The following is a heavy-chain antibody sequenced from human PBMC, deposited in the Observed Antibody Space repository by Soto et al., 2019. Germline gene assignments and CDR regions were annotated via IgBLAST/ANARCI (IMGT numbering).Heavy chain of an antibody. J-gene: IGHJ5*02. D-gene: IGHD6-19*01. CDR3: TKCIVCMGRSGWCNWFDP. CDR2: ISGSGGGA. CDR1: GFTFSSFA. V-gene: IGHV3-23*01. Sequence: EVQLLESGGGLVQPGGSLRLSCEDSGFTFSSFAMNWVRQAPGKGLEWVSSISGSGGGAQYADSVKGRFTISRDNSKNTLYLHMNSLRAEDTAVYHCTKCIVCMGRSGWCNWFDPWGQGTLVTVSS.